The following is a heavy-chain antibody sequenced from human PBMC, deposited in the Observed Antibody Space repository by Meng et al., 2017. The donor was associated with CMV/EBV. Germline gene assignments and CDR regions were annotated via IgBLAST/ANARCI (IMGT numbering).Heavy chain of an antibody. Sequence: GESLKISCKASGFTSISYSIGWVRQLPGRGLEWVGIIYAGDADFGYNPSFQGQVTISAARSTNTAYLQWRSLKNSDTAIYYCARLGIVSSAVGLAFDVWGQGTMVTVSS. CDR3: ARLGIVSSAVGLAFDV. CDR1: GFTSISYS. V-gene: IGHV5-51*01. D-gene: IGHD5/OR15-5a*01. CDR2: IYAGDADF. J-gene: IGHJ3*01.